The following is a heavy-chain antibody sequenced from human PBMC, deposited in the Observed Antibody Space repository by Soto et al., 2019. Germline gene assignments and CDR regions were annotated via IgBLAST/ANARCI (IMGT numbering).Heavy chain of an antibody. CDR2: IIPIFGTA. CDR1: GGTFSSYA. D-gene: IGHD2-2*01. CDR3: ARAYIVLVPAATPRSQYNWFDP. J-gene: IGHJ5*02. Sequence: QVQLVQSGAEVKKPGSSVKVSCKASGGTFSSYAISWVRQAPGQGLEWMGGIIPIFGTANYAQKFQGRVTITAEESTSTAYMELSSLRSEDTAVYYCARAYIVLVPAATPRSQYNWFDPWGQGTLVTVSS. V-gene: IGHV1-69*12.